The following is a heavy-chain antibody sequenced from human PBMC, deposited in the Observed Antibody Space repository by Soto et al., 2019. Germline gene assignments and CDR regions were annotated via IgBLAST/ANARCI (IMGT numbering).Heavy chain of an antibody. Sequence: GGSLRLACAASVFRLGPYWMHWVRQVPGRGLEWVARLSSDGFGAAYADSVKGRFFISRDIARNTLSLQMNSLRADDTAVYYCARDLGGPDYWGRGTSVTVSS. CDR2: LSSDGFGA. CDR1: VFRLGPYW. J-gene: IGHJ4*02. V-gene: IGHV3-74*03. D-gene: IGHD3-16*01. CDR3: ARDLGGPDY.